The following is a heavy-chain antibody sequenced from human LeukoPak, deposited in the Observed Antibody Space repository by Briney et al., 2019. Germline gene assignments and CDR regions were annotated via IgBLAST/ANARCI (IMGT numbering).Heavy chain of an antibody. CDR2: SYYCGST. CDR3: ARQYGSGSSYTPVVDL. Sequence: SETLFLTCTVPGGSISSHYYGLWIRQPPGKGLEYLGGSYYCGSTYYDPSLKQRVNIYVDTSRNQFSLKLSSLTDAETAVYYCARQYGSGSSYTPVVDLWGQGILVTVPS. V-gene: IGHV4-39*01. D-gene: IGHD3-10*01. J-gene: IGHJ4*02. CDR1: GGSISSHYY.